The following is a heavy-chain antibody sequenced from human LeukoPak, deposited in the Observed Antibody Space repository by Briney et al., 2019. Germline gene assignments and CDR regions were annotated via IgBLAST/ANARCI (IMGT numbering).Heavy chain of an antibody. CDR2: ISSSGSSI. Sequence: GGSLRLSCAASGFTFSSYEMNWVRQAPGKGLEGGSYISSSGSSIYYADSVKGRFTISRDNAKNSLYLQMNSLRAEDTAVYYCARNDSRYGMDVWGQGTTVTVSS. CDR3: ARNDSRYGMDV. CDR1: GFTFSSYE. J-gene: IGHJ6*02. V-gene: IGHV3-48*03. D-gene: IGHD3-22*01.